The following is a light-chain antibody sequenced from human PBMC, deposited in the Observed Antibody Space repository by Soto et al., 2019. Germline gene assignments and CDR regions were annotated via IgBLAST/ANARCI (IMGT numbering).Light chain of an antibody. CDR1: SSNIGSHY. CDR2: RSN. CDR3: AAWDGSLSGVV. Sequence: QSVLTQPPSASGTPGQRVTISCSGSSSNIGSHYVYWYQQLPGTAPKLLIYRSNQRPSGVPDRFSGSKSGTSASLAISGLRSEDEADYYCAAWDGSLSGVVFGGGTNSPS. V-gene: IGLV1-47*01. J-gene: IGLJ2*01.